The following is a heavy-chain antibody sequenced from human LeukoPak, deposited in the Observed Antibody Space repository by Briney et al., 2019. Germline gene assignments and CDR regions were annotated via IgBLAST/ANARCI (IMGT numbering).Heavy chain of an antibody. Sequence: SETLSLTCTVSGGSISSGNYYWGWIRQPPGKGLEWIGSIYYSGTTYYNPSLKSRVTISLDMSKNQFSLKVSSVTAADTAVYYCARSPRETIFGVVIIDWYFDLWGRGTLVTVSS. CDR3: ARSPRETIFGVVIIDWYFDL. J-gene: IGHJ2*01. CDR1: GGSISSGNYY. CDR2: IYYSGTT. V-gene: IGHV4-39*01. D-gene: IGHD3-3*01.